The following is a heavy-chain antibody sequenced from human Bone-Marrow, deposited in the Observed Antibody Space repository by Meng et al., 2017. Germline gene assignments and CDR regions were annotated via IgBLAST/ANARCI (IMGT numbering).Heavy chain of an antibody. J-gene: IGHJ3*02. CDR2: IKSKTDGGTT. D-gene: IGHD3-9*01. CDR3: TTVTMYYDILTGYYSGLGAFDI. CDR1: GFTFSNAR. V-gene: IGHV3-15*01. Sequence: GESLKISCAASGFTFSNARMSWVRQAPGKGLEWVGRIKSKTDGGTTDYAAPVKGRFTISRDDSKNTLYLQMNSLKTEDTAVYYCTTVTMYYDILTGYYSGLGAFDIWGQGTMVTVSS.